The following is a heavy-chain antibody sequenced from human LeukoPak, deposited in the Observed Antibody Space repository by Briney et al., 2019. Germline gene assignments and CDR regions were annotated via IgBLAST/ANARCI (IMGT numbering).Heavy chain of an antibody. CDR1: GYTFTSYG. CDR2: ISAYNGNT. D-gene: IGHD6-19*01. J-gene: IGHJ4*02. V-gene: IGHV1-18*04. Sequence: WSAVKVSCKASGYTFTSYGISWVRQAPGQRLEWMGWISAYNGNTNYAQKLQGRVTMTTDTSTSTAYMELRSLRSDDTAVYYCARTSVEDKWLVFFDYWGQGTLVTVSS. CDR3: ARTSVEDKWLVFFDY.